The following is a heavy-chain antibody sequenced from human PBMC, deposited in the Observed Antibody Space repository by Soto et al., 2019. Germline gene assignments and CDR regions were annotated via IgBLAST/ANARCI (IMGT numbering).Heavy chain of an antibody. CDR2: ISGSGGST. Sequence: GGSLRLSCAASGFTFSSYAMSWVRQAPGKGLEWVSAISGSGGSTYYADSVKGRFTISRDNSKNTLYLQMNSLRAEDTAVYYCAKTADGYCSSTSCDIGYYFDYWGQGTLVTVSS. CDR1: GFTFSSYA. D-gene: IGHD2-2*02. V-gene: IGHV3-23*01. CDR3: AKTADGYCSSTSCDIGYYFDY. J-gene: IGHJ4*02.